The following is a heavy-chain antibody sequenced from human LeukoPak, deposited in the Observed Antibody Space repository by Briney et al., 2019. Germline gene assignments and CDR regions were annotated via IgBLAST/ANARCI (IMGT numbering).Heavy chain of an antibody. J-gene: IGHJ4*02. Sequence: GGPLNLPCQALELPFVGYGLPWVGRVQAKGLDGVAVISYDGSNKYYADSVKGRFTISRDNSKNTLYLQTNSLRAEDTAVYYCARDHGITGIGTAYWGQGTLVTVSS. CDR1: ELPFVGYG. CDR3: ARDHGITGIGTAY. D-gene: IGHD1-20*01. V-gene: IGHV3-30*03. CDR2: ISYDGSNK.